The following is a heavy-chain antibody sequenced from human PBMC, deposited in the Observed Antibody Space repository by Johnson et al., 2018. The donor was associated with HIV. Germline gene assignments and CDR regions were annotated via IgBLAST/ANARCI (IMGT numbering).Heavy chain of an antibody. CDR1: GFTFDDYG. J-gene: IGHJ3*02. CDR2: INWNGGST. D-gene: IGHD3-22*01. CDR3: ARDRYYDSSGSHAFDI. Sequence: VQLVESGGGVVRPGGSLRISCAASGFTFDDYGMSWVRQAPGKGLEWVSGINWNGGSTGYADSVKGRFTISRDNAKNSLYLQMNSLRAEDTAVYYCARDRYYDSSGSHAFDIWGQGTMVTVSS. V-gene: IGHV3-20*04.